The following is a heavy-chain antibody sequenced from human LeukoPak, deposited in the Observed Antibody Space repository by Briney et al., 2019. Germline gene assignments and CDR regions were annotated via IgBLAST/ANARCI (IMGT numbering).Heavy chain of an antibody. J-gene: IGHJ3*02. V-gene: IGHV3-53*04. CDR2: IFTGSST. D-gene: IGHD1-14*01. CDR3: ARLKGTYRHPLDI. CDR1: GFTVSSNY. Sequence: PGGSLRLSCAASGFTVSSNYMSWVRQAPGKGLELVSAIFTGSSTYYAESVKGRFTISRHSSKNTLYLQINSLSADDTAVYYCARLKGTYRHPLDIWGQGTMVTVSS.